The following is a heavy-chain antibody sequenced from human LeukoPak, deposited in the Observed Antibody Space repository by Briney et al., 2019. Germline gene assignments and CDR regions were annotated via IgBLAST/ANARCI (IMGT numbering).Heavy chain of an antibody. J-gene: IGHJ3*02. V-gene: IGHV3-23*01. Sequence: SGGSLRLSCAASGITFNSYVMSWVRQAPGKGLEWVSAISGSGGTTYYADSVKGRFTISRDNAENSLYLQMNSLRAEDTAVYYCARDQFIHAFDIWGQGTMVTVSS. CDR3: ARDQFIHAFDI. CDR2: ISGSGGTT. CDR1: GITFNSYV. D-gene: IGHD5-24*01.